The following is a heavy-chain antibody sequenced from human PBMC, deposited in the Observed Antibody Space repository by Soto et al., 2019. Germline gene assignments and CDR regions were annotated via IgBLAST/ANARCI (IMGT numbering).Heavy chain of an antibody. J-gene: IGHJ6*02. CDR2: IKSKTDGGTT. CDR1: GFTFSNAW. V-gene: IGHV3-15*07. D-gene: IGHD2-2*01. Sequence: EVQLVESGGGLVKPGGSLRLSCAASGFTFSNAWMNWVRQAPGKGLEWVGRIKSKTDGGTTDYAAPVKGRFTISRDDSKNTLYLQMNSLKTEDTAVYYCTTPDIVVVPAAYYYYGMDGWGQGTTVTVSS. CDR3: TTPDIVVVPAAYYYYGMDG.